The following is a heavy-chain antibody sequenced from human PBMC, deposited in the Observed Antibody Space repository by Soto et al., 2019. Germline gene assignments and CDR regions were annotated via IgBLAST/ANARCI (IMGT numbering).Heavy chain of an antibody. V-gene: IGHV1-58*02. J-gene: IGHJ6*02. Sequence: ASVKVSCKASGFDFGSFGIQFLRQTRGRGLEWIGWIVVASGRTNYARQFQGRVAFSRDMSSTTAYMDLYDLKSDDTAAYFCSADHHHTAIGWKVWAQGTTVTFSS. CDR2: IVVASGRT. CDR3: SADHHHTAIGWKV. CDR1: GFDFGSFG. D-gene: IGHD1-1*01.